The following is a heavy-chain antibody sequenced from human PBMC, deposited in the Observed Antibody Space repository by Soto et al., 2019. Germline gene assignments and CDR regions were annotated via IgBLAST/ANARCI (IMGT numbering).Heavy chain of an antibody. V-gene: IGHV3-74*01. CDR3: TRGPRPISTGTGAY. Sequence: GGSLRLSCAASGFIFKMYWMHWVRQSPGKGLVWISRIYNDGTYSDYADSVRGRFTISRDNVNDTLYLQMNNLRAEDSGLYYCTRGPRPISTGTGAYWGQGAQVTVSS. D-gene: IGHD3-10*01. J-gene: IGHJ4*02. CDR1: GFIFKMYW. CDR2: IYNDGTYS.